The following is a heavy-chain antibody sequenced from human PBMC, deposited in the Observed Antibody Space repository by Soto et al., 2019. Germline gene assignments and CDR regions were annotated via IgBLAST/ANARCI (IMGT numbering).Heavy chain of an antibody. D-gene: IGHD6-19*01. Sequence: PSETLSLTCAVYGGSFSGYYWSWIRQPPGKGLEWIGEINHSGSTNYNPSLKSRVTISVDTSKNQFSLKLSSVTAADTAVYYCARDRYSSGWSQGPLYYYYGMDVWGQGTTVT. CDR3: ARDRYSSGWSQGPLYYYYGMDV. CDR1: GGSFSGYY. CDR2: INHSGST. V-gene: IGHV4-34*01. J-gene: IGHJ6*02.